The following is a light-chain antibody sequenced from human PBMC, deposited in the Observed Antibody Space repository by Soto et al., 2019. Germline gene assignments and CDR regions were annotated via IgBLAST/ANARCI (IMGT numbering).Light chain of an antibody. Sequence: QSVLTQPASVSGSPGQSITISCTGTSSDVGGYKYVSWYQQHSGKAPKLMIYEVSDRPSGVSNRFSGSKSGNTASLTISGLQGEDEADYYCSSYTSSSTVLFGGGTQLPVL. CDR3: SSYTSSSTVL. CDR2: EVS. CDR1: SSDVGGYKY. V-gene: IGLV2-14*01. J-gene: IGLJ2*01.